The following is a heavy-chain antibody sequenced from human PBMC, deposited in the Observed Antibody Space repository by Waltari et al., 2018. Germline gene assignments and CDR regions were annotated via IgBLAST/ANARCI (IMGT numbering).Heavy chain of an antibody. CDR2: ICTSGST. V-gene: IGHV3-53*01. J-gene: IGHJ3*01. Sequence: ELQVVESGGGLIQPGASLGPSCAASGFTVSRPYMAWVRQAPGKGPEWVSVICTSGSTYHADSVKGRFTISRDNSENTVHLQMKNLTAEDTALYYCARATNWVLEAFDLWGQGTMVTVSP. D-gene: IGHD1-1*01. CDR1: GFTVSRPY. CDR3: ARATNWVLEAFDL.